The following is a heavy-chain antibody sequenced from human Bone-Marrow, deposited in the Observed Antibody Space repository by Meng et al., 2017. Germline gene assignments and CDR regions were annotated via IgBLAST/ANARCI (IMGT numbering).Heavy chain of an antibody. Sequence: QGVLGQSGAECKKPGASMKVSCKASGYTFTSYDINWVRQATGQGLEWMGWMNPNSGNTGYAQKFQGRVTMTRNTSISTAYMELSSLRSEDTAVYYCAGKTYSSGWGEYFQHWGQGTLVTVSS. CDR2: MNPNSGNT. CDR1: GYTFTSYD. CDR3: AGKTYSSGWGEYFQH. J-gene: IGHJ1*01. D-gene: IGHD6-19*01. V-gene: IGHV1-8*01.